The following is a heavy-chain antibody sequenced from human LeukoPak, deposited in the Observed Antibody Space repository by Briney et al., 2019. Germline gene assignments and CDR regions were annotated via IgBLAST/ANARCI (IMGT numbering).Heavy chain of an antibody. Sequence: SETLSLTCAVYGGSFSGYYWSWIRQHPGKGLEWIGYINYSGSTYYNPSLKSRVTISVDTSKNQFSLKLSSVTAADTAVYYCARAVYYGDYVGYFDYWGQGTLVTVSS. CDR3: ARAVYYGDYVGYFDY. CDR2: INYSGST. V-gene: IGHV4-34*09. CDR1: GGSFSGYY. D-gene: IGHD4-17*01. J-gene: IGHJ4*02.